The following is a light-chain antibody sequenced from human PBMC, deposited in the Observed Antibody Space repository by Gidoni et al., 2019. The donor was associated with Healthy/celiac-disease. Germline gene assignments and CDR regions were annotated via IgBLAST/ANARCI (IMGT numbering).Light chain of an antibody. J-gene: IGKJ5*01. CDR2: GAS. V-gene: IGKV3-20*01. CDR1: QSVSSSY. Sequence: QSPGTLSLSPGERATLSCRASQSVSSSYLAWYQQKPGQAPRLLIYGASSRATGIPDRFSGSGSGTDFTLTISRLEPEDFAVYYCQQYGSSPLAFGQXTRLEIK. CDR3: QQYGSSPLA.